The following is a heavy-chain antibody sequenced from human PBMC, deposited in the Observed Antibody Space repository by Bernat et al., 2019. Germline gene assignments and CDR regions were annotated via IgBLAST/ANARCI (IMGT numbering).Heavy chain of an antibody. CDR1: GGSFSGYY. Sequence: QVQLQQWGAGLLKPSGTLSLNCAVYGGSFSGYYWTWIRQPPGKGLEWIGEVNHDGNTNYNPSLKSRVTISGDTSKNQFSLKVRSVTAADTAVYFCARGVTAGPNFDSWGPGTLVTVSS. D-gene: IGHD6-13*01. CDR2: VNHDGNT. CDR3: ARGVTAGPNFDS. J-gene: IGHJ4*02. V-gene: IGHV4-34*02.